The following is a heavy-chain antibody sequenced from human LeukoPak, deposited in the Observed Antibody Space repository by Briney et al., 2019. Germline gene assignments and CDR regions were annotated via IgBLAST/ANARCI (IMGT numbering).Heavy chain of an antibody. Sequence: AGGSLRLSCEASGFTFSTYSMHWVRQAPGKGLEWVAVISYDGKNKYYADSVKGRFTISSDNAKNTLFLQMNSLRVEDTALYYCATDYDYGSGSIYNLFDSCGQGTLVTVSS. V-gene: IGHV3-30*04. J-gene: IGHJ4*02. CDR1: GFTFSTYS. CDR3: ATDYDYGSGSIYNLFDS. D-gene: IGHD3-10*01. CDR2: ISYDGKNK.